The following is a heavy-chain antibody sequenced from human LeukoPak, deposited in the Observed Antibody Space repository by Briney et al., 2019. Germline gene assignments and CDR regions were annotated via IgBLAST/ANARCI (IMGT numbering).Heavy chain of an antibody. V-gene: IGHV1-2*06. J-gene: IGHJ4*02. D-gene: IGHD3-3*02. CDR2: INPNSGGT. Sequence: ASVKVSCKASGYTFTSSALNWVRQAPGQGLEWMGRINPNSGGTNYAQKFQGRVTMTRDTSISTAYMELSRLRSDDTAVYYCARVSPTLGYWGQGTLVTVSS. CDR1: GYTFTSSA. CDR3: ARVSPTLGY.